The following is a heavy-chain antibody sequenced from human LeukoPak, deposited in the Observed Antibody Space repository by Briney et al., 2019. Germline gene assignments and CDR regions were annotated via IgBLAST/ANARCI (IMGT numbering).Heavy chain of an antibody. V-gene: IGHV4-39*01. CDR1: GGSISSSSDY. D-gene: IGHD3-22*01. CDR3: ARDSPRNYYDSSGFDY. J-gene: IGHJ4*02. Sequence: SETLSLTCTVSGGSISSSSDYWGWIRQPPGKGLEWIGSIYYSGSTYYNPSLKSRVTISVDTSKNQFSLKLSSVTAADTAVYYCARDSPRNYYDSSGFDYWGQGTLVTVSS. CDR2: IYYSGST.